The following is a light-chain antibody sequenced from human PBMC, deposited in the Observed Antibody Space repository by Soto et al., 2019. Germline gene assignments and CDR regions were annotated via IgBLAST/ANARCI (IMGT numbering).Light chain of an antibody. J-gene: IGLJ2*01. Sequence: QSVLTQPPSASGTPGQRVTISCSGSSSNIGSNYVFWYLHLPGTAPKLLIYTNNQRPSGVPDRFSGSKSGTSASLAISGLRSEDETDYYCAAWDDSLSGVVFGGGTKLTVL. V-gene: IGLV1-47*01. CDR1: SSNIGSNY. CDR3: AAWDDSLSGVV. CDR2: TNN.